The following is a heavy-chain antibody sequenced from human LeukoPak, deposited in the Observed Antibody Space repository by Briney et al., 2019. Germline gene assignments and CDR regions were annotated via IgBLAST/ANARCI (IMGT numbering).Heavy chain of an antibody. Sequence: SETLSLTCAVSGGSISSGGYSWSWIRQPPGKGLEWIGYMYYSGSTNYNPSLKSRVTISVDTSKNQFSLKLSSVTAADTAVYYCASRVLHWYYYYMDVWGKGTTVTISS. V-gene: IGHV4-30-4*07. CDR2: MYYSGST. CDR1: GGSISSGGYS. J-gene: IGHJ6*03. CDR3: ASRVLHWYYYYMDV.